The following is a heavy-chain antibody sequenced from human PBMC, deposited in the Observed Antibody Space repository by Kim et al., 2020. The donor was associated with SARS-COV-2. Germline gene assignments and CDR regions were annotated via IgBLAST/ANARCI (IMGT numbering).Heavy chain of an antibody. Sequence: SSGSTIYYADSVKGRFTISRDNAKNSLYLQMNSLRAEDTAVYYCARQISPWGRGTLVTVSS. CDR3: ARQISP. CDR2: SSGSTI. V-gene: IGHV3-11*01. J-gene: IGHJ2*01.